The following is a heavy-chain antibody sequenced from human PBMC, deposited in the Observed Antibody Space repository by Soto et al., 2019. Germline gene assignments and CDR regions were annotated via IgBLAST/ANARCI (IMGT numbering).Heavy chain of an antibody. V-gene: IGHV3-30-3*01. J-gene: IGHJ4*02. CDR3: VSGLRDIDWRLPFGY. Sequence: QVQLVESGGGVVQHGRSLRLSCAASGFTFKNYAMHWVRQAPGKGLEWVAVISYDGSIEFYADSVKGRFTISRDDFKNTMFMQMGSLRVEDTAVYYCVSGLRDIDWRLPFGYWGQGTLVTVSS. D-gene: IGHD3-9*01. CDR1: GFTFKNYA. CDR2: ISYDGSIE.